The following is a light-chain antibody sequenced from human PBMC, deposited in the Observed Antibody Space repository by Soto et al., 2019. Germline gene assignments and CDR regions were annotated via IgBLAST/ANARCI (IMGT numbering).Light chain of an antibody. V-gene: IGKV3-15*01. CDR3: QQYDDWPPT. Sequence: EIVMTQSPATLSVSPGERVTLSCRASQSVSNKLAWYQQKPGQAPRLLIYDASGRAGSVPARLSGSGSGTEFTLTISSLQSEDFAVYFCQQYDDWPPTSGQGHKVEIK. CDR2: DAS. CDR1: QSVSNK. J-gene: IGKJ1*01.